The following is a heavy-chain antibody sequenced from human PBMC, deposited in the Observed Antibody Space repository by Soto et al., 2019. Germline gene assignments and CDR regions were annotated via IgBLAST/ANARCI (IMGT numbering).Heavy chain of an antibody. D-gene: IGHD3-10*01. Sequence: EVQLLESGGGLIRPGGSLRLSCAASGFSFTSYAMTWVRQAPGKGLEWVSTISGSGAQTNYADSVEGRFTVSRDNSRNTLYLQLNYLTAEDTAVYYCAKGTPGAIGSPYDHYFDVWGRGTLVSVSS. CDR1: GFSFTSYA. J-gene: IGHJ2*01. CDR3: AKGTPGAIGSPYDHYFDV. V-gene: IGHV3-23*01. CDR2: ISGSGAQT.